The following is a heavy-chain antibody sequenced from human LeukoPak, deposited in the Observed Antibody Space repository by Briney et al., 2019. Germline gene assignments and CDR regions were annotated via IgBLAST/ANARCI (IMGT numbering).Heavy chain of an antibody. V-gene: IGHV3-64*01. J-gene: IGHJ1*01. CDR2: MSGNGGTT. Sequence: GGSLRVSCAASGFTFIRYAMHWVGQAPGKGMEYVSAMSGNGGTTYYTNSVKDSFTISRQNSKNTLYLQMGSLRADYMAVYYCARSRIPLIGSRLARDQWGQGILVTVAS. CDR3: ARSRIPLIGSRLARDQ. CDR1: GFTFIRYA. D-gene: IGHD2-21*01.